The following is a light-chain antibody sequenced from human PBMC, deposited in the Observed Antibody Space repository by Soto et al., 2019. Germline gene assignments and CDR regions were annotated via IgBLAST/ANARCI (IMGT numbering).Light chain of an antibody. CDR1: QSISIW. CDR2: KAS. CDR3: QQYDSYRR. J-gene: IGKJ1*01. V-gene: IGKV1-5*03. Sequence: DIQMTQAPSTLSASVVDRVTITCRASQSISIWLAWYQQKPGKAPKLLSYKASSLESGVPSRFSGSGSGTEFTITISSLPTDDFATYYCQQYDSYRRFGQGTKVDIK.